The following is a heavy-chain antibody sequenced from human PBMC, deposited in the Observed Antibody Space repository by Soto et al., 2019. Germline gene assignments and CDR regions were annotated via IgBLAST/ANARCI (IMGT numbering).Heavy chain of an antibody. Sequence: EVQLVESGGGLVQPGGSLRLSCAASGFTVSSNYMSWVRQAPGKGLEWVSVIYSGGSTYYADSVKGRFTISRDNSKNTLHLQMNSLRAEDTAVYYCARDIRTKRSSSSFDYWGQGTLVTVSS. J-gene: IGHJ4*02. CDR1: GFTVSSNY. CDR2: IYSGGST. D-gene: IGHD6-19*01. V-gene: IGHV3-66*01. CDR3: ARDIRTKRSSSSFDY.